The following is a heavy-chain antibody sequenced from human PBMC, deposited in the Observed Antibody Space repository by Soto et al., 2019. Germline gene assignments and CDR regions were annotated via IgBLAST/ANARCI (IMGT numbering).Heavy chain of an antibody. CDR2: ISYSGST. V-gene: IGHV4-59*01. CDR1: GASITTYY. Sequence: SETLSLTCTVSGASITTYYWSWIRQPPGKGLEWIGYISYSGSTDYDPSLKSRVTISFDASKNQISLQVRSATAADAAVYYCARDLKEYCSDGKCNWFDPWGQGTLVTVSS. CDR3: ARDLKEYCSDGKCNWFDP. J-gene: IGHJ5*02. D-gene: IGHD2-15*01.